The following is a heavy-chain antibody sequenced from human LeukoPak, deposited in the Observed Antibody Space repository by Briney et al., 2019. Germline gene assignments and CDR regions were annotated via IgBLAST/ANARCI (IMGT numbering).Heavy chain of an antibody. V-gene: IGHV5-51*01. D-gene: IGHD3-22*01. J-gene: IGHJ5*02. Sequence: GESLKISCKGSGYRFTSDWITWVRQMPGKGVEWMGLIYPGDSDARYSPSFQGQVTMSVDKSITTAYLQRSSLKTSDTATYYCARLGDASGYFYGGPWGQGTLVNVSS. CDR1: GYRFTSDW. CDR3: ARLGDASGYFYGGP. CDR2: IYPGDSDA.